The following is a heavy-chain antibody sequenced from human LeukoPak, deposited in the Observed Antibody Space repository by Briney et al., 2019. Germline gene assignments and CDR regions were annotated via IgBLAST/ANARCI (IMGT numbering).Heavy chain of an antibody. Sequence: GGSLRLSCAGSGFTFSSYWMSWVRQAPGKGLEWVANIKQDGSEKYYVESVKGRFTISRDNAKNSLYLQMNSLRAEDTAVYYCASLGVRDDYWGQGTLVTVSS. J-gene: IGHJ4*02. CDR3: ASLGVRDDY. V-gene: IGHV3-7*01. CDR1: GFTFSSYW. D-gene: IGHD1-26*01. CDR2: IKQDGSEK.